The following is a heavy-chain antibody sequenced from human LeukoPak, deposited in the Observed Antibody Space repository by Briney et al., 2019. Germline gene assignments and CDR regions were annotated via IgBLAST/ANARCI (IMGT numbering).Heavy chain of an antibody. J-gene: IGHJ4*02. CDR2: INYSGST. D-gene: IGHD2-15*01. Sequence: SETLSLTCAVYGGFFSGYYWSWIRQPPGKGLEWIGEINYSGSTNYNPSLKSRVTISVDTSKNQFSLKLSSVTAADTAVYYCARLKYCSGGSCYSPFDYWGQGTLVTVSS. CDR3: ARLKYCSGGSCYSPFDY. CDR1: GGFFSGYY. V-gene: IGHV4-34*01.